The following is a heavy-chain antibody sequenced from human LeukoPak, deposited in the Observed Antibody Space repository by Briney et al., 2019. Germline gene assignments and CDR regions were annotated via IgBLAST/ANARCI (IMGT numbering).Heavy chain of an antibody. V-gene: IGHV4-59*01. D-gene: IGHD6-13*01. CDR2: IYYSGST. CDR1: GGSISTYY. J-gene: IGHJ6*02. CDR3: AKVARLAAAGTYYYYGMDV. Sequence: SETLSLTCTVSGGSISTYYWSWIRQPPGKGLEWIGYIYYSGSTNYNPSLKSRVTISGDPSKNQFSLKLSSVTAADTAVYYCAKVARLAAAGTYYYYGMDVWGQGTTVTVSS.